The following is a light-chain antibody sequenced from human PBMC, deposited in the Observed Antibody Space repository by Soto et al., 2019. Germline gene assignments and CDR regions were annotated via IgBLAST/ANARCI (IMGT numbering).Light chain of an antibody. CDR3: MQRLEIPLT. V-gene: IGKV2-28*01. CDR1: QSLLHSNGYNY. Sequence: DIVMTQSPLSLPVTPGEPASISCRSSQSLLHSNGYNYLEWFLQKPGQSPQLLIYLGSNRASGVPDRFSGSGSGTDFTLQISRVEAEDFGVYYCMQRLEIPLTFGGGTKVEIK. J-gene: IGKJ4*01. CDR2: LGS.